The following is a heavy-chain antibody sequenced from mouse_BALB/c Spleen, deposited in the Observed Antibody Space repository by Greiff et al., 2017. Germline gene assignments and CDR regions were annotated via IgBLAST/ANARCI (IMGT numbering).Heavy chain of an antibody. CDR1: GYTFTDYA. Sequence: QVQLQQSGAELVRPGVSVKISCKGSGYTFTDYAMHWVKQSHAKSLEWIGVISTYYGDASYNQKFKGKATMTVDKSSSTAYMELARLTSEDSAIYYCARGLLRLRSFDYWGQGTTLTVSS. D-gene: IGHD1-2*01. V-gene: IGHV1S137*01. CDR3: ARGLLRLRSFDY. CDR2: ISTYYGDA. J-gene: IGHJ2*01.